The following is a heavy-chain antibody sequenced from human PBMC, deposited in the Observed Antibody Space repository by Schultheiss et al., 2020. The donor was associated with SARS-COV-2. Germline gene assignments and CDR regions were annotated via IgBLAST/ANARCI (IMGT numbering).Heavy chain of an antibody. J-gene: IGHJ3*02. CDR1: GFTFSSYE. CDR2: ISSSGSTI. CDR3: AREGGSSSSGAFDI. D-gene: IGHD6-6*01. V-gene: IGHV3-48*03. Sequence: GGSLRLSCAASGFTFSSYEMNWVRQAPGKGLEWVSYISSSGSTIYYADSVKGRFTIFRDNSKNTLYLQMNSLRAEDTAVYYCAREGGSSSSGAFDIWGQGTMVTVSS.